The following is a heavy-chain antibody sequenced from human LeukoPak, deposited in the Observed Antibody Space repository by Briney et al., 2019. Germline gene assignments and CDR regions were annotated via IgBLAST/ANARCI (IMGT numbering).Heavy chain of an antibody. J-gene: IGHJ4*02. CDR3: AKELAVAAAFDY. Sequence: GGSLRLSCAASGFTFSSYSMNWVRQAPGKGLEWVSSISSSSSYIYYADSVKGRFTISRDNAKNSLYLQMNSLRAEDTAVYYCAKELAVAAAFDYWGQGTLVTVSS. V-gene: IGHV3-21*01. CDR1: GFTFSSYS. D-gene: IGHD6-19*01. CDR2: ISSSSSYI.